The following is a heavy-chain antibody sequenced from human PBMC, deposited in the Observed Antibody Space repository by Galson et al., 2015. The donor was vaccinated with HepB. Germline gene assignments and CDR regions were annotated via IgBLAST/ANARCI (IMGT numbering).Heavy chain of an antibody. J-gene: IGHJ4*02. D-gene: IGHD2-21*02. V-gene: IGHV1-69*13. CDR3: ARGDCGGDCHITY. CDR1: GGTFSSYA. Sequence: SVKVSCKASGGTFSSYAISWVRQAPGQGLEWMGGIIPIFGTANYAQKFQGRVTITADESTSTAYMELSSLRSEDTAVYYCARGDCGGDCHITYWGQGTLVTVSS. CDR2: IIPIFGTA.